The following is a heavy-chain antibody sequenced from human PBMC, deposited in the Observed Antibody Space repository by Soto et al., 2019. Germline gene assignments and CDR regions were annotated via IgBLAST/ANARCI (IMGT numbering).Heavy chain of an antibody. CDR1: GYTFTSYY. Sequence: ASVKVSCKASGYTFTSYYMHWVRQAPGQGLEWMGIINPSGGSTSYAQKFQGRVTMTRDTSTSTVYMELSSLRSEDTAVYYCARRYYDILTGYYRWYFDYWGQGTLVTVSS. V-gene: IGHV1-46*01. CDR3: ARRYYDILTGYYRWYFDY. D-gene: IGHD3-9*01. J-gene: IGHJ4*02. CDR2: INPSGGST.